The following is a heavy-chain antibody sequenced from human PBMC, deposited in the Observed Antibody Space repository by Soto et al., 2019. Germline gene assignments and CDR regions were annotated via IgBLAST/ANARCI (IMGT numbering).Heavy chain of an antibody. CDR2: IYYSGST. CDR3: AREYRQSGYSSSWVFDS. V-gene: IGHV4-31*01. Sequence: QVQLQESGPGLVKPSQTLSLICTVSGGSINSGGYYWSWIRQHPGKGLEWIGYIYYSGSTYYNPFLGSPVTISAGASENQFSLKLSSVTAADTAVYFCAREYRQSGYSSSWVFDSWGQGTLVNVSS. J-gene: IGHJ4*02. D-gene: IGHD6-13*01. CDR1: GGSINSGGYY.